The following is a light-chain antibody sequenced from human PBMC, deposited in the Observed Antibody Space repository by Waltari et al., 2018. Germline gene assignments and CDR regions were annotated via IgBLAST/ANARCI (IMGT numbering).Light chain of an antibody. Sequence: DIVMTQSPDSLAVSLGERATINCKSSQSVLYSSNNKNYLAWYQQKPGQPPKLLIYWASTRESGVPDRFSGSGSGTDFTLTNSSLQAEDVAVYYCQQYYSPPLTFGGGTKVEIK. CDR1: QSVLYSSNNKNY. CDR2: WAS. V-gene: IGKV4-1*01. J-gene: IGKJ4*01. CDR3: QQYYSPPLT.